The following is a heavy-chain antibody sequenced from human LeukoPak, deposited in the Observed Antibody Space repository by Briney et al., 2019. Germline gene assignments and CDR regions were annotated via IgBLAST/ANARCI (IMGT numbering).Heavy chain of an antibody. D-gene: IGHD3-16*01. Sequence: SETLSLTCAVSGYSISSGYYWGRIRQPPGKGLEWIGSIYHSGSTYYNPSLKSRVTISVDTSKNQFSLKLSSVTAADTAVYYCAREKFNYDLLHYFDYWGQGTLVTVSS. CDR2: IYHSGST. CDR3: AREKFNYDLLHYFDY. V-gene: IGHV4-38-2*02. CDR1: GYSISSGYY. J-gene: IGHJ4*02.